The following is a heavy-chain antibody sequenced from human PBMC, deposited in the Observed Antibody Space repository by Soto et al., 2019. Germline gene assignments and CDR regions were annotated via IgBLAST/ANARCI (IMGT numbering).Heavy chain of an antibody. Sequence: ASETLSLTCTVSGGSISSGGYYWSWIRQHPGKGLEWIGYIYYSGSTYYNPSLKSRVIISVDTSKNQFSLKLSSVTAADTAVYYCAREGGSGHNYYYYYYMDVWGKGTTVTVSS. V-gene: IGHV4-31*03. D-gene: IGHD3-10*01. CDR3: AREGGSGHNYYYYYYMDV. J-gene: IGHJ6*03. CDR1: GGSISSGGYY. CDR2: IYYSGST.